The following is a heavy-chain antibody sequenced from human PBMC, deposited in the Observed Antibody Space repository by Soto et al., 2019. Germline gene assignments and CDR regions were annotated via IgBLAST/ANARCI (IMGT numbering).Heavy chain of an antibody. CDR1: GYSFTSYG. V-gene: IGHV1-18*01. CDR3: ARDLGSDVRVPGVVFDS. CDR2: ISAYNGNT. D-gene: IGHD3-10*01. J-gene: IGHJ4*01. Sequence: QVQLVQSGVEVKKPGASVRVSCKASGYSFTSYGITWVRQAPGQGLEWMGWISAYNGNTNYAQNLQDRVTLTTDTSTYTAYMELMSLQSADTAVYYCARDLGSDVRVPGVVFDSWGHGDLVTISS.